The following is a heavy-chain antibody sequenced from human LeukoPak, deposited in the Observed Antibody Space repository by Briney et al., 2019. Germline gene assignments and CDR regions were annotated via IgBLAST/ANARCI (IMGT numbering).Heavy chain of an antibody. J-gene: IGHJ3*02. Sequence: ASVKVSCKASGYTSTSYDINWVRQATGQGLEWMGWMNPNSGNTGYAQKFQGRVTMTRNTSISTAYMELSSLRSEDTAVYYCAKRYGSYYRAFDIWGQGTMVTVSS. D-gene: IGHD1-26*01. CDR1: GYTSTSYD. CDR3: AKRYGSYYRAFDI. V-gene: IGHV1-8*01. CDR2: MNPNSGNT.